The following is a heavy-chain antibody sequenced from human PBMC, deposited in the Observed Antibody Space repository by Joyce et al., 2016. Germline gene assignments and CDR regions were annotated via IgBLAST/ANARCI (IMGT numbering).Heavy chain of an antibody. D-gene: IGHD3-16*01. CDR2: ISGNSYYI. Sequence: QLVESGGGVVKPGGSLRLSCEASGSTFSSSSMSWFRQAAGEGREWGAAISGNSYYIFHAETVRGRFTVSRDNAKKTLYLQMNSLRAEDSAVFYCARGGISYYYAMDVWGQGTTVTVSS. V-gene: IGHV3-21*01. CDR3: ARGGISYYYAMDV. J-gene: IGHJ6*02. CDR1: GSTFSSSS.